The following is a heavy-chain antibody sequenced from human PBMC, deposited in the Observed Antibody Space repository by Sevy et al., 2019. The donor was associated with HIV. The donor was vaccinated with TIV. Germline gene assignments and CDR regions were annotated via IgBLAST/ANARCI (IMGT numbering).Heavy chain of an antibody. CDR3: ARGPPDGSYDYFDY. V-gene: IGHV3-21*06. CDR1: GFTFSSYN. J-gene: IGHJ4*02. Sequence: GGSLRLSCAASGFTFSSYNMNWVRQAPGKGLEWVSSISGSSNYIYYAESVKGRFIISRDNAKNTLYLQMNSLRADDTAVYYCARGPPDGSYDYFDYWGQRTLGTDSS. CDR2: ISGSSNYI. D-gene: IGHD1-26*01.